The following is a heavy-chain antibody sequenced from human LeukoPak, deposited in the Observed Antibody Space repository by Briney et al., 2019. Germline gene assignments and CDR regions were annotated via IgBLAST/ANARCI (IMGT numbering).Heavy chain of an antibody. CDR3: ARDLPHLD. Sequence: PGGSLRLSCAASGFTFSTYAMHWVRQAPGKGLEWVAVISYDGSNKYYADSVKGRFTISRDNAKNSLYLQMNSLRAEDTAVYYCARDLPHLDWGQGTLVTVSS. V-gene: IGHV3-30*04. CDR1: GFTFSTYA. CDR2: ISYDGSNK. J-gene: IGHJ4*02.